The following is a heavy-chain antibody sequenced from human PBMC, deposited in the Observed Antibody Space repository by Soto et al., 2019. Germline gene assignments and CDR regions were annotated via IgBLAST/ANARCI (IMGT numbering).Heavy chain of an antibody. CDR1: GGIFSSYI. CDR3: ARFPQTAIVGAAYFDY. J-gene: IGHJ4*02. Sequence: QVQLVQSGAEVKKPGSSVKVSCKASGGIFSSYIISWVRQAPGQGLEWMGRIIPILGIANYAQKFQGRVTITADKSTSTAYMELSSLRSEDTAVYYCARFPQTAIVGAAYFDYWGQGTLVTVSS. CDR2: IIPILGIA. D-gene: IGHD1-26*01. V-gene: IGHV1-69*02.